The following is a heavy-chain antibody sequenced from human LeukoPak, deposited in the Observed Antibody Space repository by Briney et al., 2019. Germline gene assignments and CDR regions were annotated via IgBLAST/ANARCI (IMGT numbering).Heavy chain of an antibody. CDR2: LYIGGTT. V-gene: IGHV3-66*01. CDR3: ATAPVTMVRGVLGY. D-gene: IGHD3-10*01. J-gene: IGHJ4*02. Sequence: GGSLRLSCAASGFTVSTNYMNWVRQAPGKGLEWVSVLYIGGTTYYADSVKGRFTISRDNSKNTVYLQMNSLRAEDTAVYYCATAPVTMVRGVLGYWGQGTLVTVFS. CDR1: GFTVSTNY.